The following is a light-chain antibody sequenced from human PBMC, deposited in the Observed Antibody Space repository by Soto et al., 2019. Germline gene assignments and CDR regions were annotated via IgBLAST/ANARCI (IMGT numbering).Light chain of an antibody. CDR3: QQYGSSPLFT. CDR2: GAS. V-gene: IGKV3-20*01. J-gene: IGKJ3*01. CDR1: QSVSSSY. Sequence: EIVLTQSPGTLSLSPGERATLSCRASQSVSSSYLAWYQQKPGQAPRLIIYGASSRATGIPDRFSGSGSGTELTLTISRMETEDFAVYYCQQYGSSPLFTFGPGTKVDIK.